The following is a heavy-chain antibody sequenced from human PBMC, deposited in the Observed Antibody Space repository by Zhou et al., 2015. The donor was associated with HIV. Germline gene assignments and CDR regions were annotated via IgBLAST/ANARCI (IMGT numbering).Heavy chain of an antibody. J-gene: IGHJ5*01. CDR2: VSVGDLNT. CDR1: TFAFSSPY. D-gene: IGHD2-15*01. V-gene: IGHV1-46*01. CDR3: VVARDQAFHS. Sequence: QMQLIQSGGGVKKPGASVTLSCASSTFAFSSPYIHWVRQAPGQGLEWVGMVSVGDLNTRYAPRFQGRITSTKDTSADTIFMQMTGLTLADVGIYYCVVARDQAFHSWGQGTRVT.